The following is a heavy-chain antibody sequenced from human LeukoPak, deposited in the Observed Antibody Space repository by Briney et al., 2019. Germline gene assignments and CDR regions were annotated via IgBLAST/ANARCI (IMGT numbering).Heavy chain of an antibody. CDR3: ASSTYYDSWSGYPTWFDP. CDR2: IYYSGST. V-gene: IGHV4-59*01. Sequence: SETLSLTCTVSGGSISSYYWSWIRQPPGKGLEWIGYIYYSGSTNYNPSLKSRVTISVDTSKNQFSLKLSSVTAADTAVYYCASSTYYDSWSGYPTWFDPWGQGTLVTVSS. D-gene: IGHD3-3*01. CDR1: GGSISSYY. J-gene: IGHJ5*02.